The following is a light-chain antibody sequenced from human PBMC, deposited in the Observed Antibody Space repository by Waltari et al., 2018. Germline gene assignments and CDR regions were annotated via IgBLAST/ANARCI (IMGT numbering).Light chain of an antibody. CDR1: PRVSGN. CDR2: DAS. J-gene: IGKJ4*01. CDR3: QQYNNWPLI. Sequence: IVLTPSPATLSVSPGERATLSCRASPRVSGNLAWYQQKPGQAPRPRIYDASTRATGSPVRFSGSGSGTEFTLSLSSLQSEDFAVYYWQQYNNWPLIFGGGTRVEIK. V-gene: IGKV3-15*01.